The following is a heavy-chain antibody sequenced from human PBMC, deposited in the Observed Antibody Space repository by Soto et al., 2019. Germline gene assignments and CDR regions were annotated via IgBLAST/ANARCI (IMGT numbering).Heavy chain of an antibody. CDR3: ARGNPFNYAGFDV. D-gene: IGHD3-16*01. CDR2: MNAKSGDT. J-gene: IGHJ6*02. V-gene: IGHV1-2*02. CDR1: RYIFTAYF. Sequence: QVQLVQSGAEVKKPGASVKVSCKAPRYIFTAYFMHWLRQASGQGPEWMGWMNAKSGDTFFPQRFRGKFNMTWDTSLSTAYMEVGSLTSHDTAIYYCARGNPFNYAGFDVWGQGTTVAVSS.